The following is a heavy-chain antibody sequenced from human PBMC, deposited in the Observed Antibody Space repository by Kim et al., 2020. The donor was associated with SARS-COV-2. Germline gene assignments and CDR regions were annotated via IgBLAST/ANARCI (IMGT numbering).Heavy chain of an antibody. J-gene: IGHJ4*02. D-gene: IGHD6-6*01. V-gene: IGHV3-23*01. Sequence: ADSVKGRFTISRDNSKNTLYLQMNSLRAEDTAVYYCAKDQRYSSSSPFDYWGQGTLVTVSS. CDR3: AKDQRYSSSSPFDY.